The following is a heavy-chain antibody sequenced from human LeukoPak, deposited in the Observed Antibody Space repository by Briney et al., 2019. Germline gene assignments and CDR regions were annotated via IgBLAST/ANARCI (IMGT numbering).Heavy chain of an antibody. D-gene: IGHD1-26*01. CDR3: ARDLEEATSYFDY. J-gene: IGHJ4*02. Sequence: GGSLRLSCAASGFTFSSYSMNWVRQAPGKGLEWVSSISSSSSYIYYADSVKGRFTISRDNAKNSLYLQMNSLRAEDTAVYYCARDLEEATSYFDYWGQGTLVTVSS. V-gene: IGHV3-21*01. CDR1: GFTFSSYS. CDR2: ISSSSSYI.